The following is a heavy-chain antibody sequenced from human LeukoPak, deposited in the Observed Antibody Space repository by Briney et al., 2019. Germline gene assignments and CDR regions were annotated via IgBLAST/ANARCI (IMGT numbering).Heavy chain of an antibody. V-gene: IGHV4-34*01. J-gene: IGHJ4*02. CDR2: INHSGST. Sequence: SETLSLTCAVYGGSFSGYYWSWIRQPPGKGLEWIGEINHSGSTNYNPSLKSRVTISVDTSKNQFSLKLSSVTAADTAVYYCARGRTIRVRGASFVYWGQGTLATVSS. D-gene: IGHD3-10*01. CDR3: ARGRTIRVRGASFVY. CDR1: GGSFSGYY.